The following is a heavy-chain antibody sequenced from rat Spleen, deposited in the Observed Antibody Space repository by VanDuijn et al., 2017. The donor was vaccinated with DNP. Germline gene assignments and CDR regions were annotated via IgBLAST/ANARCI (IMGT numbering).Heavy chain of an antibody. Sequence: EVQLVESGGGLVQPGRSLKLSCAVSGFTFSDYYMAWVRQAPKKGLEWVASISYEGRSTNYGDSVKGRFTISRDNARSTLYLQLNSLRSEDTATYYCARHLGSPGDYWGQGVMVTVSS. CDR1: GFTFSDYY. V-gene: IGHV5-22*01. D-gene: IGHD4-6*01. J-gene: IGHJ2*01. CDR3: ARHLGSPGDY. CDR2: ISYEGRST.